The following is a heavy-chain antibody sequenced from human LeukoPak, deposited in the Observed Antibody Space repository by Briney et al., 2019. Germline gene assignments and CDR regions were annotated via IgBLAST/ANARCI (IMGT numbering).Heavy chain of an antibody. Sequence: SETLSLTCTVSGGSISSYYWSWIRQPPGKGLEWIGYIYYSGSTNYNPSLKSRVTISVDTSKNQFSLQLSSVTAADTAVYYCARDRVYSSGGTGGFDYWGQGTLVTVSS. J-gene: IGHJ4*02. CDR3: ARDRVYSSGGTGGFDY. CDR2: IYYSGST. V-gene: IGHV4-59*01. D-gene: IGHD6-19*01. CDR1: GGSISSYY.